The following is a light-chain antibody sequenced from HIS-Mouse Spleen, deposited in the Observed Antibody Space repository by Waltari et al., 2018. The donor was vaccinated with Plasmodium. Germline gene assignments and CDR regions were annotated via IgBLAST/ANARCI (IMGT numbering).Light chain of an antibody. CDR2: RDS. Sequence: SYDLTQPLPVSVALGPTARINCRGNNLGSQQSPWYQPTPGQAPVRVIYRDSNRPSGIPERFSGSNSGNTATLTISRAQAGDEADYYCQVWDSSTVVFGGGTKLTVL. CDR1: NLGSQQ. V-gene: IGLV3-9*01. CDR3: QVWDSSTVV. J-gene: IGLJ2*01.